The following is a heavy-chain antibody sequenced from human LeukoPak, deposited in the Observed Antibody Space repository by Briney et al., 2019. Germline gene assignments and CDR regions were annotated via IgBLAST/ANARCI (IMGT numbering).Heavy chain of an antibody. CDR1: GFTFSNYW. J-gene: IGHJ4*02. CDR3: ARYCTGGSCYSSDFDY. CDR2: INSDGSST. Sequence: GGSLRLSCAASGFTFSNYWMHWVRQAPGKGLVWVSRINSDGSSTNYADSVKGRFTISRDNAKNTLYLQMNSLRVGDTALYYCARYCTGGSCYSSDFDYWGQGTLVTVSS. V-gene: IGHV3-74*01. D-gene: IGHD2-15*01.